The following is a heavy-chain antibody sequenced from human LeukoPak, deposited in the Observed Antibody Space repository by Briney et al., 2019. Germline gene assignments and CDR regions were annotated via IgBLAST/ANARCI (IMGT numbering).Heavy chain of an antibody. CDR3: AREGSGYYAPRFGY. CDR1: GYTFTGYY. V-gene: IGHV1-2*02. D-gene: IGHD3-22*01. CDR2: INPNSGGT. J-gene: IGHJ4*02. Sequence: ASVKVSCRASGYTFTGYYMHWVRQAPGQGLEWMGWINPNSGGTNYAQKFQGRVTMTRDTSISTAYMELSRLRSDDTAVYYCAREGSGYYAPRFGYWGQGTLVTVSS.